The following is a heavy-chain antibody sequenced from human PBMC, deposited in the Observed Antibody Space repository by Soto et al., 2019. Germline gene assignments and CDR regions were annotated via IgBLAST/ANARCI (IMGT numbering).Heavy chain of an antibody. CDR3: AKFKDFWSGYFDY. V-gene: IGHV3-23*01. Sequence: EVQLLESGGGLVQPGGSLRLSCAASGFTFSSYAMSWVLQAPGKGLEWVSAISGSGGSTYYADSVKGRFTISRDNSKNTLYLQMNSLRAEDTAVYYCAKFKDFWSGYFDYWGQGTLVTVSS. D-gene: IGHD3-3*01. CDR1: GFTFSSYA. CDR2: ISGSGGST. J-gene: IGHJ4*02.